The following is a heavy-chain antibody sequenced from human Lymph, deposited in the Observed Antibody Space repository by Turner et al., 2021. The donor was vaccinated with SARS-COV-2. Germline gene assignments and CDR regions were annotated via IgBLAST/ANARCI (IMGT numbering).Heavy chain of an antibody. V-gene: IGHV1-46*01. D-gene: IGHD2-15*01. Sequence: QVQLVQSGAEVKKPGVSVRVSCKASGYTFTSYYMHWVRQAPGQGLEWMGIINPSGDSTSDAQKFQSRVTMTRDTSTSTVYRVLSSLRSEDKAVYDCARVGPGGFDYWGQGTPVTVSS. J-gene: IGHJ4*02. CDR1: GYTFTSYY. CDR3: ARVGPGGFDY. CDR2: INPSGDST.